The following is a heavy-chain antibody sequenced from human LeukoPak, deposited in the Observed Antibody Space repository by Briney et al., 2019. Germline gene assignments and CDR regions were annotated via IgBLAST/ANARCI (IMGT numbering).Heavy chain of an antibody. Sequence: PSETLSLTCAVYGGSFSGYYWSWIRQPPGKGLEWIGEINHSGSTNYNPSLKSRVNISVDTSKNQFSLKLSSVTAADTAVYYCARKMRRYYDFWSGYYDDYYYYYYMDVWGKGTTVTVSS. D-gene: IGHD3-3*01. V-gene: IGHV4-34*01. CDR2: INHSGST. CDR1: GGSFSGYY. CDR3: ARKMRRYYDFWSGYYDDYYYYYYMDV. J-gene: IGHJ6*03.